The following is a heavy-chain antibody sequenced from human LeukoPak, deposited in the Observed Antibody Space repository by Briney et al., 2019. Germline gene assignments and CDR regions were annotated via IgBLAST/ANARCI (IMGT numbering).Heavy chain of an antibody. V-gene: IGHV4-59*01. D-gene: IGHD3-3*01. CDR3: ARSDYDFWSGYSFGWFDP. CDR2: IYYSGST. CDR1: GGSINNYY. J-gene: IGHJ5*02. Sequence: PSETLSLTCTVSGGSINNYYWSWIRQPPGKGLEWIGYIYYSGSTNYNPSLKSRVTISVDTSKNQFSLKLSSVTAADTAVYYCARSDYDFWSGYSFGWFDPWGQGTLVTVSS.